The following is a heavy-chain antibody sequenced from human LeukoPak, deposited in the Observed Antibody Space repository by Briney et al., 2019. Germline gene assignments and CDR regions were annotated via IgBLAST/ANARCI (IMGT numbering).Heavy chain of an antibody. CDR3: ARDQAFDWSFDY. Sequence: PGGSLRLSRAASGFTFSSYSINWVRQAPGKGLEWLSYISGTSGTIYYADSVKGRFIISRDNAKNSLYLQMNSLRDEDTAVYYCARDQAFDWSFDYWGQGTLVTVSS. D-gene: IGHD3-9*01. CDR1: GFTFSSYS. J-gene: IGHJ4*02. V-gene: IGHV3-48*02. CDR2: ISGTSGTI.